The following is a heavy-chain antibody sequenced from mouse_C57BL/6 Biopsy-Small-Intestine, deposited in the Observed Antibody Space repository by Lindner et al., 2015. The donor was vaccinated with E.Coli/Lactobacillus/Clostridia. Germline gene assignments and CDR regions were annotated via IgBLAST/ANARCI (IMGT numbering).Heavy chain of an antibody. J-gene: IGHJ4*01. CDR1: GFNINDYY. V-gene: IGHV14-2*01. CDR3: ARSPPGYYYGRGIAMDY. Sequence: VQLQESGAELVKPGASVKLSCTASGFNINDYYMHWVKQRTEQGLEWIGRIDPEDGETKYAPKFQGKATITADTSSNTAYLQLSSLTSEDTAVYYCARSPPGYYYGRGIAMDYWGQGTSVTVSS. D-gene: IGHD1-1*01. CDR2: IDPEDGET.